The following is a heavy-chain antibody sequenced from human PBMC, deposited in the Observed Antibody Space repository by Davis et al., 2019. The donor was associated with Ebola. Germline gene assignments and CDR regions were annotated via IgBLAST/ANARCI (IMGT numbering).Heavy chain of an antibody. J-gene: IGHJ4*02. CDR2: IDPSDSHT. Sequence: GASLKLSCTGSAYAFSTNRITWVRQMPGRSLEWMGTIDPSDSHTDYSPSFRGHITITADKSVGTAYLQWTALKASDTAMYFCASGGGDNYADDSWGQGTLVTVSS. V-gene: IGHV5-10-1*01. CDR3: ASGGGDNYADDS. D-gene: IGHD5-24*01. CDR1: AYAFSTNR.